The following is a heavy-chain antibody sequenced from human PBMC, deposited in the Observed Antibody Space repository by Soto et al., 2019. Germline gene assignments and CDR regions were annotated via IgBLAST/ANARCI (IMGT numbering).Heavy chain of an antibody. V-gene: IGHV5-51*01. CDR3: ARLGGIVDTGTWIQ. CDR2: IYPGDSDT. J-gene: IGHJ4*02. CDR1: GYRLSTYW. Sequence: HGESLKISCKASGYRLSTYWIGWVRQRPGKGPEWMAIIYPGDSDTRENPSFQGQVTISADKSSNTVHLQWRSLKASDTAIYYCARLGGIVDTGTWIQWGQGTPVTVSS. D-gene: IGHD1-26*01.